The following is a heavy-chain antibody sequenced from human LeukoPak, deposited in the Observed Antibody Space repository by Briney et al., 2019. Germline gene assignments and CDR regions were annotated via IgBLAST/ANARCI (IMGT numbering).Heavy chain of an antibody. CDR2: IYYSGST. V-gene: IGHV4-31*11. Sequence: SETLSLTCAVYGGSISSGGYYWSWIRQHPGKGLEWIGYIYYSGSTYYNPSLKSRVTISVDTSKNQFSLKLSSVTAADTAVYYCARDREGGGEFDYWGQGTLVTVSS. J-gene: IGHJ4*02. D-gene: IGHD3-16*01. CDR1: GGSISSGGYY. CDR3: ARDREGGGEFDY.